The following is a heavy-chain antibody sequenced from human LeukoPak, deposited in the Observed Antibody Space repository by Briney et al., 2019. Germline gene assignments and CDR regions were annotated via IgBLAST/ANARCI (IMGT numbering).Heavy chain of an antibody. CDR1: GVSFSGYY. Sequence: SETLSLTCAVYGVSFSGYYWSWIRQPPGKGLEWIGYIYYSGSTNYNPSLKSRVTISVDTSKNQFSLKLSSVTAADTAVYYCAREGQLWPRDHWYFDLWGRGTLVTVSS. CDR2: IYYSGST. V-gene: IGHV4-59*01. J-gene: IGHJ2*01. D-gene: IGHD5-18*01. CDR3: AREGQLWPRDHWYFDL.